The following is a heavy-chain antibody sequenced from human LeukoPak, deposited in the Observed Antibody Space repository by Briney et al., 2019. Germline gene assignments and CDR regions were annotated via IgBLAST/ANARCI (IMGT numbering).Heavy chain of an antibody. V-gene: IGHV3-48*01. CDR1: GFAFNTYS. Sequence: GGSLRLSCAASGFAFNTYSMNWVRQAPGKGLEWVSSISSSTTTIYYADSVRGRFTISRDNAKNSLYLQMNSLRAEDTAVYYCARVHVPDIVVVPAAIDYWGQGTLVTVSS. D-gene: IGHD2-2*02. J-gene: IGHJ4*02. CDR3: ARVHVPDIVVVPAAIDY. CDR2: ISSSTTTI.